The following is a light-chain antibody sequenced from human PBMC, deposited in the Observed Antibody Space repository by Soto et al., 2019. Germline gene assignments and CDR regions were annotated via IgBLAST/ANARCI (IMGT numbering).Light chain of an antibody. V-gene: IGKV1-39*01. CDR2: GRS. CDR1: ETVNYF. CDR3: QQSYSVPRT. J-gene: IGKJ2*01. Sequence: DILLTQSPSSLSASIGDTVTISCRASETVNYFLNWYQQKPGKAPKLLIYGRSTLQSGVPSRLPDSGSEKYFTLTNSDLQAEDFATYHCQQSYSVPRTFGQGPKRE.